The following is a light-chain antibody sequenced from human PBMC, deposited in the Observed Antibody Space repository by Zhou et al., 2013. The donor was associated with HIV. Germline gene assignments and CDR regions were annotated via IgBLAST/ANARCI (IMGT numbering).Light chain of an antibody. J-gene: IGKJ2*01. CDR1: QSISTY. CDR3: QQSYSVPPT. CDR2: KAS. V-gene: IGKV1-39*01. Sequence: DIQMTQSPSSLSASVGARVTITCRASQSISTYVNWYQQKPGKAPTLLIYKASNLQSGVPSRFSGSGSGADFTLTINSLQPEDFATYFCQQSYSVPPTFGQGTKLEI.